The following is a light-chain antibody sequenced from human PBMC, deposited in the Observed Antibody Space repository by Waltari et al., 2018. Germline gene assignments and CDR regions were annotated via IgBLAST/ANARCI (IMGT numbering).Light chain of an antibody. CDR1: QGISSY. CDR3: QQYYSNPPT. V-gene: IGKV1-8*01. J-gene: IGKJ1*01. CDR2: AAS. Sequence: AIRITQSPSSLSASTGDRVTITCRASQGISSYLAWYQQKPGKAPKFLIYAASTLQSGVPSRFSCSGSGTDFTLTISCLQSEDFASYYCQQYYSNPPTFGQGTKVENK.